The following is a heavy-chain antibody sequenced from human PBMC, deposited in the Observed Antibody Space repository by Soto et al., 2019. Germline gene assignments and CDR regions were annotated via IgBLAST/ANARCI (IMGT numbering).Heavy chain of an antibody. J-gene: IGHJ5*02. D-gene: IGHD1-26*01. Sequence: SETLSLTCTVSGGSISSYYWSWIRQPPGKGLEWIGYIYYSGSTNYNPSLKSRVTISVDTSKNQFSLKLSSVTAADTAVYYCATQEVGGTYVYTFDPWGQGTLVTVS. CDR3: ATQEVGGTYVYTFDP. V-gene: IGHV4-59*08. CDR2: IYYSGST. CDR1: GGSISSYY.